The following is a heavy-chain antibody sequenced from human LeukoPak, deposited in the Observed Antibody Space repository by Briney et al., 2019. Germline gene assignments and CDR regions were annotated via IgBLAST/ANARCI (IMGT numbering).Heavy chain of an antibody. Sequence: SETLSLTCAVSGYSISSGYYWGWIRQPPGKGLEWIGSIYHSGSTYYNPSLKSRVTTSVDTSKNQFSLKLSSVTAADTAVYYCARQVQDYYDSSGYYFDYWGQGTLVTVCS. CDR1: GYSISSGYY. CDR3: ARQVQDYYDSSGYYFDY. CDR2: IYHSGST. J-gene: IGHJ4*02. V-gene: IGHV4-38-2*01. D-gene: IGHD3-22*01.